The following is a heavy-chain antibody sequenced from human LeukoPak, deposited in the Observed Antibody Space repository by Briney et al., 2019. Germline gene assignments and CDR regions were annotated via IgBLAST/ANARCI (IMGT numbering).Heavy chain of an antibody. V-gene: IGHV5-51*01. CDR3: ARLDDSSGYYPYYFDY. J-gene: IGHJ4*02. D-gene: IGHD3-22*01. CDR2: IYPGDSDT. Sequence: GESLKISCKGSGYSFTSYWIGWVRQMPGKGLEWMGIIYPGDSDTRYRPSFQGQVTISADKSISTAYLQWSSLKASDTAMYYCARLDDSSGYYPYYFDYWGQGTLVTVSS. CDR1: GYSFTSYW.